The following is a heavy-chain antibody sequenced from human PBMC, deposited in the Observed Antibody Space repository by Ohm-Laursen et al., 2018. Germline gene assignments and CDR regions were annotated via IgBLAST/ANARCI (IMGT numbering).Heavy chain of an antibody. V-gene: IGHV3-66*01. Sequence: SLRLSCSASGFTVSSNYMSWVRQAPGKGLEWVSVIYSGGSTYYADSVKGRFTISRDNSKNTLYLQMNSLRAEDTAVYYCARDGLRGYYYGMDVWGQGTTVTVSS. J-gene: IGHJ6*02. D-gene: IGHD5-12*01. CDR3: ARDGLRGYYYGMDV. CDR1: GFTVSSNY. CDR2: IYSGGST.